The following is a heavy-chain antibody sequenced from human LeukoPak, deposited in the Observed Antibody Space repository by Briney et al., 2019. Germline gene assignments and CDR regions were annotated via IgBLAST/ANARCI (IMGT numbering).Heavy chain of an antibody. D-gene: IGHD3-16*02. Sequence: PGGSLRLSCAASGFTFSSYAMSWVRQAPGEGLEWVSAISGSGGSTYYADSVKGRFTISRDNSKNTLYLQMNSLRAEDTAVYYCAKDRTFGGVIVLDYWGQGTLVTVSS. V-gene: IGHV3-23*01. J-gene: IGHJ4*02. CDR1: GFTFSSYA. CDR3: AKDRTFGGVIVLDY. CDR2: ISGSGGST.